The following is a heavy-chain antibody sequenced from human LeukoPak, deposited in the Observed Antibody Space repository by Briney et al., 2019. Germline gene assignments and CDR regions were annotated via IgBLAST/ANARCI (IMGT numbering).Heavy chain of an antibody. CDR3: ATPTYYGDFIFDY. Sequence: ASVKVSYKASGYTFTSYYMHWVRQAPGQGLEWMGWINPNSGGTNYAQKFQGRVTMTRDTSISTAYMELSRLRSDDTAVYYCATPTYYGDFIFDYWGQGTLVTVSS. D-gene: IGHD4-17*01. J-gene: IGHJ4*02. CDR1: GYTFTSYY. CDR2: INPNSGGT. V-gene: IGHV1-2*02.